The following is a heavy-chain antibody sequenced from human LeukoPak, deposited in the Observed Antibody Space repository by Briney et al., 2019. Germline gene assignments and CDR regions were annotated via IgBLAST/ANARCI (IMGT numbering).Heavy chain of an antibody. CDR1: GFTFSNYA. J-gene: IGHJ4*02. CDR3: AMNWNCDY. D-gene: IGHD1-1*01. Sequence: GGSLRLSCSASGFTFSNYALAWVRQAPGKGLEYVSVITNNGISTYYADSVKGRFTISRDNSKSTLYLQMSSLRAEDTAMYYCAMNWNCDYWGQGTVVTVSS. CDR2: ITNNGIST. V-gene: IGHV3-64D*09.